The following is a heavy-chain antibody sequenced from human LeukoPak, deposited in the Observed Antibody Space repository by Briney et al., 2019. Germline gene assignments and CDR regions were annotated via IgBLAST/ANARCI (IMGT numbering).Heavy chain of an antibody. CDR3: AKDKGEYYYGSGSYYPFFDY. CDR2: ISGRGGST. J-gene: IGHJ4*02. Sequence: VPQAPGEGVEWGSAISGRGGSTYYADSVKGRFTISRDNSKNTLYLQMNSLRAEDTAVYYCAKDKGEYYYGSGSYYPFFDYWGQGTLVTVSS. V-gene: IGHV3-23*01. D-gene: IGHD3-10*01.